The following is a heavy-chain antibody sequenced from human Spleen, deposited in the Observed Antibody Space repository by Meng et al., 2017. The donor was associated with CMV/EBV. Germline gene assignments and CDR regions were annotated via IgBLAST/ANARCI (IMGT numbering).Heavy chain of an antibody. Sequence: SVKVSCKASGGTFSTYAISWVRQAPGQGLEWMGGIIPTLGTANYAQKFQGRITITTDESTSTAYMDLSSLRSEDTAVYYCARIFRYCTSTSCYLGWDHWGQGTLVTVSS. CDR2: IIPTLGTA. D-gene: IGHD2-2*01. CDR3: ARIFRYCTSTSCYLGWDH. V-gene: IGHV1-69*05. J-gene: IGHJ4*02. CDR1: GGTFSTYA.